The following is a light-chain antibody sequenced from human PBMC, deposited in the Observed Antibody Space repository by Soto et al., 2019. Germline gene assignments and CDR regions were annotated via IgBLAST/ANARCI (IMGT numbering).Light chain of an antibody. Sequence: ESVLTQSTGSLPLSPGERATLSFSSIHSVSNNYLAWYQQKPGQAPRLLIYGASNRATGIPDRFSGSGSGTDFTLTISRLEPEDVAVYDCQQYGSTPRTFGQGTKVDIK. CDR1: HSVSNNY. CDR3: QQYGSTPRT. J-gene: IGKJ1*01. CDR2: GAS. V-gene: IGKV3-20*01.